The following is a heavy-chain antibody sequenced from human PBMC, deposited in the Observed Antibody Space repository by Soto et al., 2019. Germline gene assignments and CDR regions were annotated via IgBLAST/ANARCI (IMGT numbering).Heavy chain of an antibody. CDR3: ARRSGYYSYWYFDL. CDR1: GFTFCNYD. Sequence: GGSLRLSCAAAGFTFCNYDMHWFRQATGKGLEWVSTISYSGDTYYAGSVKGRFTISRENAKNSLYLQMNSLRAGDTAVYYCARRSGYYSYWYFDLWGRGTLVTVS. D-gene: IGHD3-22*01. CDR2: ISYSGDT. J-gene: IGHJ2*01. V-gene: IGHV3-13*04.